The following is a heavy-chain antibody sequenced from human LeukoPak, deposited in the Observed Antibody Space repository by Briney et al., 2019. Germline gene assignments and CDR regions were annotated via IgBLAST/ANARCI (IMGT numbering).Heavy chain of an antibody. J-gene: IGHJ4*02. CDR1: GASISSSSYY. CDR2: MYYSGTT. Sequence: SETLSLTCTVSGASISSSSYYWGWIRQPPGKRLEWIGSMYYSGTTYYNPSLQSRVTLSVDTSKNQFSLRLSSVTAADTAVYYCARDPTNLNYYDSSASGSHYWGQGTLVTVSS. CDR3: ARDPTNLNYYDSSASGSHY. V-gene: IGHV4-39*07. D-gene: IGHD3-22*01.